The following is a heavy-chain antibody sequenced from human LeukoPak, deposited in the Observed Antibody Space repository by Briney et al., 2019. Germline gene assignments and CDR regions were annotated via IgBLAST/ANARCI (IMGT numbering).Heavy chain of an antibody. CDR3: ARSSIRGTMIVVVITDFDY. V-gene: IGHV1-18*01. CDR2: ISAYNGNT. CDR1: GYTFTSYG. Sequence: ASVKVSCKASGYTFTSYGISWVRQAPGQGLEWMGWISAYNGNTNYAQKLQGRVTMTTDTSTSTAYMELRSLRSDDTAVYYCARSSIRGTMIVVVITDFDYWGQGTLVTVSS. J-gene: IGHJ4*02. D-gene: IGHD3-22*01.